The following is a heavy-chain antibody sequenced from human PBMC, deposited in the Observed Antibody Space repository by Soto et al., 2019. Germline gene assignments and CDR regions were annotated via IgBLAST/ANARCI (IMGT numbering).Heavy chain of an antibody. Sequence: VASVKVSCKPSGYSFSDYFIQWVRQAPRQGLEWVAWINPKTAATNYAKKFQGRVSLTWDTSSTTAYMELTRLRPDDTAVYYCARIKWGLNYYNGMDVWGQGTTVTVSS. CDR1: GYSFSDYF. CDR2: INPKTAAT. CDR3: ARIKWGLNYYNGMDV. J-gene: IGHJ6*02. V-gene: IGHV1-2*02. D-gene: IGHD1-26*01.